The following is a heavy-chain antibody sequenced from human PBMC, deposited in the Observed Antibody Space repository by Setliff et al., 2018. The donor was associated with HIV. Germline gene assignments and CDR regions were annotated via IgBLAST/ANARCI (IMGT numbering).Heavy chain of an antibody. J-gene: IGHJ1*01. V-gene: IGHV5-51*01. Sequence: PGESLKISCKGSAYTFTSYWIGWVRQMPGKGLEWMGIIYPGDSDTRYSPSFHGQVTISADKSISTAYLRWSSLKASDTAMYCCATSDFGGNSGHFQHWGQGTLVPVSS. CDR3: ATSDFGGNSGHFQH. CDR1: AYTFTSYW. CDR2: IYPGDSDT. D-gene: IGHD2-21*02.